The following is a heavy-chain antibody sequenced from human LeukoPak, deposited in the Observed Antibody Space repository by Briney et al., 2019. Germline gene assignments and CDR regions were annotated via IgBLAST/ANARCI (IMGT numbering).Heavy chain of an antibody. V-gene: IGHV4-39*01. CDR3: ARPAGWLPRYYFEY. J-gene: IGHJ4*02. CDR1: GGSISSYY. CDR2: IHSSGNT. Sequence: PSETLSLTRTVSGGSISSYYWSWIRQPPGQGLEWIGTIHSSGNTYYNPSLKSRVTISVDTSKNQFSLKLSSVTAADTAVYYCARPAGWLPRYYFEYWGQGTLVTVSS. D-gene: IGHD5-24*01.